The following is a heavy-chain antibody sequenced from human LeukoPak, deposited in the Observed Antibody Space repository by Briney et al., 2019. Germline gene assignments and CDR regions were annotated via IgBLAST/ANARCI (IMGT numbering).Heavy chain of an antibody. Sequence: GGSLRLSCAASGFTFSNYNMNWVRQAPGKGLEWVSYISSSSSTIHYAESVKGRFTISRDNAGNSLYLQMNSLRAEDTAVYYCARDFLEDDYWGQGTLVTVSS. CDR2: ISSSSSTI. J-gene: IGHJ4*02. V-gene: IGHV3-48*01. CDR1: GFTFSNYN. D-gene: IGHD3-3*01. CDR3: ARDFLEDDY.